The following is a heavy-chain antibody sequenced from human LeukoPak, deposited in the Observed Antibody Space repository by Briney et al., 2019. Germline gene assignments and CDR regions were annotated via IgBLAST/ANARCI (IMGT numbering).Heavy chain of an antibody. V-gene: IGHV3-21*01. CDR3: VPVAVAGN. J-gene: IGHJ4*02. D-gene: IGHD6-19*01. CDR1: GFTFSTFS. Sequence: GGSLRLSCAASGFTFSTFSMNWVRQAPGKGLEWVSSISSSSIHIYYADSVKGRFTISRDKAKNSLYLQMNSLRAEDTAVYYCVPVAVAGNWGQGTLVTASS. CDR2: ISSSSIHI.